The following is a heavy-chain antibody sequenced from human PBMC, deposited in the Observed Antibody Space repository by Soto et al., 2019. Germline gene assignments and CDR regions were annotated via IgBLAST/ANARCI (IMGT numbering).Heavy chain of an antibody. CDR1: GFTFSTTG. J-gene: IGHJ5*02. Sequence: QVHLVESGGGVVQPGRSLRLSCAASGFTFSTTGMHWVRQAPGKGLEWVAMISHDGGEKHYTDSVKGRFTISRDTSKNTLYLQMNSMRPDDTAVYHCAKDLYGAGWYNYFDPWGQGTLVTVSS. V-gene: IGHV3-30*18. CDR3: AKDLYGAGWYNYFDP. D-gene: IGHD6-19*01. CDR2: ISHDGGEK.